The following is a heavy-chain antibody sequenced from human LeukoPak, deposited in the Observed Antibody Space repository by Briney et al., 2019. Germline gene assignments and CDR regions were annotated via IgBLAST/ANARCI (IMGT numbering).Heavy chain of an antibody. CDR3: AREADIVVVVAATNWFDP. V-gene: IGHV3-11*05. CDR1: GFTFSDYY. CDR2: ISSSSSSYT. J-gene: IGHJ5*02. Sequence: GGSLRLSCAASGFTFSDYYMSWIRQAPGKGLEWVSYISSSSSSYTNYADSVKGRFTISRDNAKNSLYLQMNSLRAEDTAVYYCAREADIVVVVAATNWFDPWGQGTLVTVSS. D-gene: IGHD2-15*01.